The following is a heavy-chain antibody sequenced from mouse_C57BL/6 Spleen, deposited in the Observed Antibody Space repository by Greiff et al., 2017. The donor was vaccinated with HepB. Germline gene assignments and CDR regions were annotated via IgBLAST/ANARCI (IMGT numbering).Heavy chain of an antibody. Sequence: EVHLVESGGGLVKPGGSLKLSCAASGFTFSDYGMHWVRQAPEKGLEWVAYISSGSSTIYYADTVKGRFTISRDNAKNTLFLQMTSLRSEDTAMYYCARKNYSNHGGYFDVWGTGTTVTVSS. J-gene: IGHJ1*03. D-gene: IGHD2-5*01. V-gene: IGHV5-17*01. CDR3: ARKNYSNHGGYFDV. CDR2: ISSGSSTI. CDR1: GFTFSDYG.